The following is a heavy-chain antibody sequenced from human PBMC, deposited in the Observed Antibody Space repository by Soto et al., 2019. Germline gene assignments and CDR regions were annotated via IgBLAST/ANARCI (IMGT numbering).Heavy chain of an antibody. J-gene: IGHJ4*02. CDR2: IIPILGIA. CDR3: AREEYYYGSAAFFDY. CDR1: GGTFSSYT. Sequence: QVQLVQSGAEVKKPGSSVKVSCKASGGTFSSYTISWVRQAPGQGLEWMGRIIPILGIANYAQKFQGRVTITADKSTSTADMELSSLRSEDTAVYYCAREEYYYGSAAFFDYWCQGTLVPVSS. D-gene: IGHD3-10*01. V-gene: IGHV1-69*08.